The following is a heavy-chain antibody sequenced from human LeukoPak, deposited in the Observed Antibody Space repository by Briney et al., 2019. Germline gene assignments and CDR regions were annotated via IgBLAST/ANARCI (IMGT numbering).Heavy chain of an antibody. CDR1: GFTFSSYA. V-gene: IGHV3-23*01. J-gene: IGHJ4*02. D-gene: IGHD3-3*01. Sequence: GGSLRLSCAASGFTFSSYAMSWVRQAPGNGLEWVSAISGSGGSTYYADSVKGRFTISGDNSKNTLYLQMNSLRAEDTAVYYCAKVDYDFWSGYYVYWGQGTLVTVSS. CDR2: ISGSGGST. CDR3: AKVDYDFWSGYYVY.